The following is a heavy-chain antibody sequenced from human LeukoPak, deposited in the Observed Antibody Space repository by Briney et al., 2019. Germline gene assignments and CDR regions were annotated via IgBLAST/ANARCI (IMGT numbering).Heavy chain of an antibody. CDR2: INHSGST. V-gene: IGHV4-34*01. D-gene: IGHD6-13*01. CDR1: GGSFSGYY. CDR3: ARVWQQLVRRFDP. Sequence: SETLSLTCAVYGGSFSGYYWSWIRQPPGKGLGWIGEINHSGSTNYNPSLKSRVTISVDTSKNQFSLKLSSVTAADTAVYYCARVWQQLVRRFDPWGQGTLVTVSS. J-gene: IGHJ5*02.